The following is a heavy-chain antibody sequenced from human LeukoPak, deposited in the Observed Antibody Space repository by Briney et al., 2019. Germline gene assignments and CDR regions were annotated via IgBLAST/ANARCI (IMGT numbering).Heavy chain of an antibody. Sequence: GGSLTLSCAASGLPLSRYRMHCVRHAPGEGLVWVSHINTDGSSTTYADSVKGRLTISRDNAKNTLYLQMNSLRAEDTAVYYCARSGGSASLGYWGQGTLVTVSS. D-gene: IGHD6-6*01. V-gene: IGHV3-74*01. CDR1: GLPLSRYR. CDR3: ARSGGSASLGY. CDR2: INTDGSST. J-gene: IGHJ4*02.